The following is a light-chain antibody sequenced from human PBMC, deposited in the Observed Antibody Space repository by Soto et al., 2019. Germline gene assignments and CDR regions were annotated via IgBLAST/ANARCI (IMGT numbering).Light chain of an antibody. CDR3: QQYNSYLYT. Sequence: DSQMARSPLTLSASVGDRVATTCRASQSITTWLAWYQHKPGKDPKLLIYKASSLQSGGPSRFSGSGSGTEFTLTISSLQPDDFATYYCQQYNSYLYTFGQGTKVDI. CDR2: KAS. V-gene: IGKV1-5*03. CDR1: QSITTW. J-gene: IGKJ2*01.